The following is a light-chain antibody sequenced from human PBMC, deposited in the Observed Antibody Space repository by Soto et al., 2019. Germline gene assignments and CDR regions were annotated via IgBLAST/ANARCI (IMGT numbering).Light chain of an antibody. Sequence: DIVMTQSPLSLPVTPGEPASISCRSSQSLLHSSGYNYLDWYLQKPGQSPQLLIYLGSNRASGVPDRFSGSGSGKDFTLKISRVGAEDVGVYYCMQPLQAPWTFGQGNKVEIX. CDR3: MQPLQAPWT. V-gene: IGKV2-28*01. CDR1: QSLLHSSGYNY. CDR2: LGS. J-gene: IGKJ1*01.